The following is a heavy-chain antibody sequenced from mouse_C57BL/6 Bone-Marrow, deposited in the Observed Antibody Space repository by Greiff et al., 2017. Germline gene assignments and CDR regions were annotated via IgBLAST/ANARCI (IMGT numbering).Heavy chain of an antibody. CDR1: GFNIKDYY. CDR3: TTRGIWRGFAY. V-gene: IGHV14-1*01. J-gene: IGHJ3*01. Sequence: VQLQQSGAELVRPGASVKLSCTASGFNIKDYYMHWVKQRPEQGLEWIGRIDPEDGDTEYAPKFQGKATMTADTSSNTAYLQLSSLTSEDTAVYCWTTRGIWRGFAYWGQGTLVTVSA. CDR2: IDPEDGDT. D-gene: IGHD1-1*02.